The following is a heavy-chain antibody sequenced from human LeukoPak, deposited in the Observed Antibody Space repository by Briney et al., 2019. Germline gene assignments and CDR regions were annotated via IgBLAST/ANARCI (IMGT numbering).Heavy chain of an antibody. Sequence: QPGGSLRLSCIASGFSFSGHWMHWARQLPGKGLVWVSRISPTGSTTSYADSVKGRFTVSRDNAKNTLYLQVNNLRAEDTAVYYCARGPNSNWSGLDFWGQGTLLTASS. J-gene: IGHJ4*02. V-gene: IGHV3-74*01. CDR2: ISPTGSTT. D-gene: IGHD6-6*01. CDR3: ARGPNSNWSGLDF. CDR1: GFSFSGHW.